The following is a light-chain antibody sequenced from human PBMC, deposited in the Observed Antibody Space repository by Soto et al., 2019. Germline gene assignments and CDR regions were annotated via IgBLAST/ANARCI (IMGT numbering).Light chain of an antibody. V-gene: IGLV2-14*03. CDR3: SSYTSSSTLVYV. CDR2: DVS. Sequence: QSALTQPASVSGSPGQSITISCTGTSSDVGGYNYVSWYQQHAGKAPKLMIYDVSNRPSGVPNRFSGSKSGNTASLTISGLQAEDEAEYYCSSYTSSSTLVYVFGTGTKLTVL. CDR1: SSDVGGYNY. J-gene: IGLJ1*01.